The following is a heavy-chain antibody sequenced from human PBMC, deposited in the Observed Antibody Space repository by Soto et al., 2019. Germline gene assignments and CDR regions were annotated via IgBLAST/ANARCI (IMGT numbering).Heavy chain of an antibody. CDR3: ARDLGGWPDY. V-gene: IGHV1-3*01. J-gene: IGHJ4*02. CDR2: INGDNGKT. Sequence: ASVKVSCKTSGYTFTSYVMHWVRQAPGQRLEWMGWINGDNGKTKYSQKFQGRVTITRDTSASTAYMELSSLRSEDTAVYYCARDLGGWPDYWGQGTPVTVSS. CDR1: GYTFTSYV. D-gene: IGHD2-15*01.